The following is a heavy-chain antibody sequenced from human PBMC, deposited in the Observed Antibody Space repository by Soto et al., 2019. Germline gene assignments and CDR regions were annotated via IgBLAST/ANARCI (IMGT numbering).Heavy chain of an antibody. Sequence: QVQLVQSGAEVKKPGASVKVSCKASGYTFTSYGISWVRQAPGQGLEWMGWISAYNGNTNYAQKLQGRVTMTTNTSTSTAYMELSSLRYDDTAVYYCARDPSDHTSAPPSYYYSGMDVWGQGTTVTVSS. CDR2: ISAYNGNT. D-gene: IGHD2-2*02. CDR3: ARDPSDHTSAPPSYYYSGMDV. V-gene: IGHV1-18*01. J-gene: IGHJ6*02. CDR1: GYTFTSYG.